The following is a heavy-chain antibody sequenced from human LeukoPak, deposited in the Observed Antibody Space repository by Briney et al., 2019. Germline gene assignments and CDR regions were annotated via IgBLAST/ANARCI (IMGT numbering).Heavy chain of an antibody. Sequence: ASVKVSCKASGYTFTGYYMHWVRQAPGQGLEWMGWINPNSGGTNYAQKFQGRVTMTRDTSISTAYMELSRLRSDDTAFYYCPRSVLEYRMLGDALPICGQGEMFTVSS. CDR3: PRSVLEYRMLGDALPI. D-gene: IGHD3-3*01. CDR1: GYTFTGYY. V-gene: IGHV1-2*02. J-gene: IGHJ3*02. CDR2: INPNSGGT.